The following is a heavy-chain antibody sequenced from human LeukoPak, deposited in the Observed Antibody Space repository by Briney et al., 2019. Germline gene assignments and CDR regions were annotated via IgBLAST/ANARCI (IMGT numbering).Heavy chain of an antibody. Sequence: QAGGSLRLSCAASGFTFSSYDMHWVRQATGKGLEWVSAIGTAGDTYYPGSVKGRFTISRENAKNSLYLQMNSLRAEDTAVYYCARTDSGRAKFDYWGQGTLVTVSS. J-gene: IGHJ4*02. V-gene: IGHV3-13*01. CDR2: IGTAGDT. D-gene: IGHD3-10*01. CDR1: GFTFSSYD. CDR3: ARTDSGRAKFDY.